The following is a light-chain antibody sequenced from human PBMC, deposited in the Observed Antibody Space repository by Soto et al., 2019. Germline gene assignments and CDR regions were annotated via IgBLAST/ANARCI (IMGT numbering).Light chain of an antibody. J-gene: IGKJ2*01. Sequence: DIQMTQSPSTLSASVGDRVTITCRASQSINSWLAWFQQKPGKAPKLLVYEASSLESGVPSRFSGSVSGTEFTLTISSLQPDDFATSYCQQYNSYYTFGQGTKLEIK. CDR1: QSINSW. V-gene: IGKV1-5*03. CDR2: EAS. CDR3: QQYNSYYT.